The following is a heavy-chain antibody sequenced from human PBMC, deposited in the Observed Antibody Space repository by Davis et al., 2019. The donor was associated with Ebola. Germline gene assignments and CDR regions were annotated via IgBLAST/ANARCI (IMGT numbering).Heavy chain of an antibody. J-gene: IGHJ4*02. V-gene: IGHV3-7*03. Sequence: GESLKISSAASGFTFSSYWMSWVRQAPGKGLEWVANIKQDGSEKYYVDSVKGRFTISRDNSKNTVYLQMNSLRADDTAVYYCARGAGTWGDYWGQGTLVTVSS. CDR1: GFTFSSYW. CDR3: ARGAGTWGDY. CDR2: IKQDGSEK. D-gene: IGHD6-13*01.